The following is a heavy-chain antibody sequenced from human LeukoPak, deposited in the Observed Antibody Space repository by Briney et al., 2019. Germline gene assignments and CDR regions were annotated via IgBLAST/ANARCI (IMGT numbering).Heavy chain of an antibody. CDR2: ISSSSSYI. V-gene: IGHV3-21*01. CDR1: GFTFSSYS. D-gene: IGHD6-13*01. J-gene: IGHJ4*02. Sequence: SGGSLRLSCAASGFTFSSYSMNWVRQAPGKGLEWVSSISSSSSYIYYADSVKGRFTISRDNAKNSLYLQMNSLRAEDTAVYYCARVGTDSSSWYFDGNGADYWGQGTLVTVSS. CDR3: ARVGTDSSSWYFDGNGADY.